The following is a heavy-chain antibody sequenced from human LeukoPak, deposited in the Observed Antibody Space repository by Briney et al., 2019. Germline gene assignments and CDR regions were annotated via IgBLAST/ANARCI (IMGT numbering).Heavy chain of an antibody. J-gene: IGHJ4*02. CDR1: GFTFSSYA. CDR3: ARDLWTDIVVVPAAPDY. V-gene: IGHV3-30-3*01. CDR2: ISHDGSSK. D-gene: IGHD2-2*01. Sequence: PGGSLRLSCAASGFTFSSYAMHWVRQAPGKGLEWAAVISHDGSSKFYADSVKGRYIISRDNSKNTLYLQMNSLRAEDTAVYYCARDLWTDIVVVPAAPDYWGQGTLVTVSS.